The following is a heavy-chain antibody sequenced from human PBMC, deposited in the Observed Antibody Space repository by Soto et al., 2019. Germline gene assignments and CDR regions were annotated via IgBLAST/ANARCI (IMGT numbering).Heavy chain of an antibody. Sequence: ASVKVSCKVSGYTLTELSIHWVRQAPGKGLEWMGGFDPKDGETIYAQKFEGRVTMTEDTSRDTAYMQLSSLRSDDTAVYYCGTGPTRVSSGLIDYWGQGTLGAVSS. V-gene: IGHV1-24*01. CDR1: GYTLTELS. CDR2: FDPKDGET. CDR3: GTGPTRVSSGLIDY. D-gene: IGHD3-22*01. J-gene: IGHJ4*02.